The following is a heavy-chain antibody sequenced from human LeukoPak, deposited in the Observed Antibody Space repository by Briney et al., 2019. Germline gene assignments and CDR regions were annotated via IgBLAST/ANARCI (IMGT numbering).Heavy chain of an antibody. V-gene: IGHV3-66*01. J-gene: IGHJ4*01. CDR2: IYSGGST. CDR1: GFRVTNDY. Sequence: GGSLRLSCAVSGFRVTNDYMNWVRQAPGKGLEWVSIIYSGGSTYYADSVRGRFTISRDSSNNTLFLQMTNLRADDSGLYYCATDVRSSPLGFWGHGTLVPVSS. CDR3: ATDVRSSPLGF. D-gene: IGHD6-13*01.